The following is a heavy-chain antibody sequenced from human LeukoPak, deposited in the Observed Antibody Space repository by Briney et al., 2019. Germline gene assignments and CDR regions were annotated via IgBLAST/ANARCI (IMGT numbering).Heavy chain of an antibody. CDR1: GYTFTSYG. J-gene: IGHJ3*02. CDR2: ISAYNGNT. CDR3: AREIMSGSYPDDAFDI. V-gene: IGHV1-18*01. D-gene: IGHD1-26*01. Sequence: GASVKVSCKASGYTFTSYGISWVRQAPGQGLEWMGWISAYNGNTNYAQKLQGRVTMTTDTSTSTAYMELRSLRSDDTAVYYCAREIMSGSYPDDAFDIWGQGTMVTVSS.